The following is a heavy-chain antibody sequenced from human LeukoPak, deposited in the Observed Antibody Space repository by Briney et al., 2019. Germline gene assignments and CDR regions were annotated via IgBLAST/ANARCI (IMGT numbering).Heavy chain of an antibody. J-gene: IGHJ4*02. CDR3: ARGTEMTIIAGHYSFDQ. Sequence: SETLSLTCTVSGGSISGYYWTWMRQPAGRGLEWIGRIYSSDSIYSNPSLESRVTISLDESNDQFSLKLTSVTAADTAVYYCARGTEMTIIAGHYSFDQWGRGTLVSVSS. CDR1: GGSISGYY. D-gene: IGHD5-24*01. CDR2: IYSSDSI. V-gene: IGHV4-4*07.